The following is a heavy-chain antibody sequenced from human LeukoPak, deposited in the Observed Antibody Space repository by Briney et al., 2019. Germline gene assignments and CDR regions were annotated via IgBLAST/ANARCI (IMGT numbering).Heavy chain of an antibody. D-gene: IGHD3-16*02. CDR3: ARERDSITFGGVIANYFDY. J-gene: IGHJ4*02. CDR1: GYTFTGYY. V-gene: IGHV1-2*06. CDR2: INPNSGGT. Sequence: ASVKVSCKASGYTFTGYYMHWVRQARGQGLEWMGRINPNSGGTNYAQKFQGRVTMTRDTSISTAYMELSRLRSDDTAVYYCARERDSITFGGVIANYFDYWGQGTLVTVSS.